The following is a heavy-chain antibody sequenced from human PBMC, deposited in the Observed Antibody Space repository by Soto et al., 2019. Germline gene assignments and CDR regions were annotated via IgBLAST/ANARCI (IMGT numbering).Heavy chain of an antibody. CDR1: GGTFSTSA. J-gene: IGHJ6*02. CDR2: IMPVFPTP. V-gene: IGHV1-69*12. CDR3: ARDKDRLQLGGNYYYILDV. Sequence: QVQLVQSGAEVKKPGSSVKVSCKASGGTFSTSAISWVRQAPGQGLEWVGGIMPVFPTPDYAQNFQGRVTIAADDPTTTAYLKLTSLRADDTAVYYCARDKDRLQLGGNYYYILDVWGQGTAITVSS. D-gene: IGHD1-1*01.